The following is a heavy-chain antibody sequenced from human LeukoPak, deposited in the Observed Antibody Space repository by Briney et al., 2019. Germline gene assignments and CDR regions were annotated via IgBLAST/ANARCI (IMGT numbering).Heavy chain of an antibody. D-gene: IGHD5-18*01. CDR3: AKADVDTAMHPYYFDY. V-gene: IGHV3-9*03. J-gene: IGHJ4*02. CDR1: GFTFDDYA. Sequence: GGSLRLSRAASGFTFDDYAMHWVRQAPGKGLDWVSGISWNSGSIGYADSVKGRFTISRDNAKNSLYLQMNSLRAEDMALYYCAKADVDTAMHPYYFDYWGQGTLVTVSS. CDR2: ISWNSGSI.